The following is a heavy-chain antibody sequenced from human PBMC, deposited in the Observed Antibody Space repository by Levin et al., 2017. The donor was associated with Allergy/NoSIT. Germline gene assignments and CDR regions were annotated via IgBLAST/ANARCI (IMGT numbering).Heavy chain of an antibody. CDR3: ARGPGDP. Sequence: GESLKISCAASGFTFSRYSMNWVRQAPGKGLEWVAAISDSSDYIYYADSVKGRFTISRDNAKSSLYLQMNSLTTDDTGVYYCARGPGDPWGQGTLVTVSS. J-gene: IGHJ5*02. CDR1: GFTFSRYS. V-gene: IGHV3-21*01. CDR2: ISDSSDYI.